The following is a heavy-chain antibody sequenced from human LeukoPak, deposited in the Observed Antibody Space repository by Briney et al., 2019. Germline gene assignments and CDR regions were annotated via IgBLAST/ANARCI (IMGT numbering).Heavy chain of an antibody. CDR2: IYTSGTT. Sequence: SETLSLTCTASGGSISSYYWSWIRQPAGKGLEWIGRIYTSGTTNYNPSLKSRITMSVDTSKNQFSLKMRSVTAADTAVYYCARDYGDYAYYYYYYMDVWGKGTTVTVSS. CDR3: ARDYGDYAYYYYYYMDV. V-gene: IGHV4-4*07. D-gene: IGHD4-17*01. J-gene: IGHJ6*03. CDR1: GGSISSYY.